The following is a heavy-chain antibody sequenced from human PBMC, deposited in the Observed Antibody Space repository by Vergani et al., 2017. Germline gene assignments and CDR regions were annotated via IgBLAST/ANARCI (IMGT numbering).Heavy chain of an antibody. V-gene: IGHV4-34*01. CDR2: INHSGST. J-gene: IGHJ2*01. CDR3: ARGSPRYFDL. Sequence: QVQLQESGPGLVKPSETLSLTCSVSGGSISSYYWSWIRQPPGKGLEWIGEINHSGSTNYNPALKSRVTRSVDTSKNQFSLKLSSVTAADTAVYYCARGSPRYFDLWGRGTLVTVSS. CDR1: GGSISSYY.